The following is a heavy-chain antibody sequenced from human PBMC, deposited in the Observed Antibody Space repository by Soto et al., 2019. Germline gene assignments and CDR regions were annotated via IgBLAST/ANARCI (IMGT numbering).Heavy chain of an antibody. CDR3: ARAGSTTVTENYYYYYMDV. Sequence: ASVKVSCKASGGTFSSYAISWVRQAPGQGLEWMGGIIPIFGTANYAQKFQGRVTITADESTSTAYMELSSLRSEDTAVYYCARAGSTTVTENYYYYYMDVWGKGTTVTVSS. CDR1: GGTFSSYA. V-gene: IGHV1-69*13. J-gene: IGHJ6*03. CDR2: IIPIFGTA. D-gene: IGHD4-4*01.